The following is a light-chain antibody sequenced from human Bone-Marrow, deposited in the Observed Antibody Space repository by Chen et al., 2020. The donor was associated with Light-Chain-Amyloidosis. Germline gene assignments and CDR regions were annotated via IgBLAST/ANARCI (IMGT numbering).Light chain of an antibody. CDR2: EDT. CDR1: SSDVVGDNH. V-gene: IGLV2-14*01. CDR3: SSYTLTNKLV. Sequence: QSALTQPASVSVSPGPSITISFTGTSSDVVGDNHGSWYQQHPDKSPKLMIYEDTNRNSCLHDRFSVYKSDNTAYPTISGLQTEDEAEYFCSSYTLTNKLVFGRGTRVTDL. J-gene: IGLJ1*01.